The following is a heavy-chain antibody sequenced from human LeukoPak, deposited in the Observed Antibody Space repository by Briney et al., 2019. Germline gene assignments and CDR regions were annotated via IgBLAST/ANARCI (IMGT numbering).Heavy chain of an antibody. Sequence: GGSLRLSCAASGFTFSSYSVNWVRQAPGKGLEWVSYISSSSSTIYYADSVKGRFTISRDNAKNSLFLQMNSLRAEDTAVYYCARYGRWAVRAFDIWGQGTMVTVSS. CDR1: GFTFSSYS. V-gene: IGHV3-48*01. J-gene: IGHJ3*02. D-gene: IGHD1-26*01. CDR3: ARYGRWAVRAFDI. CDR2: ISSSSSTI.